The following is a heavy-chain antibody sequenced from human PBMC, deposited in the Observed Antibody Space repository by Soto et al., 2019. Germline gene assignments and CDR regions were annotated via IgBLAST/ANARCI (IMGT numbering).Heavy chain of an antibody. V-gene: IGHV3-64*01. CDR3: GREGYCSVPACFSFDY. D-gene: IGHD2-15*01. J-gene: IGHJ4*02. Sequence: EVQLVESGGGLVQPGGSLRLSCAASGFTFSSYAMHWVRQAPGKGLEYVSAISSNGGSTYYANSVKGRFTISRDNSKNPLYIKMGSWGAGDLVFFYGGREGYCSVPACFSFDYGGKGPRAPLS. CDR2: ISSNGGST. CDR1: GFTFSSYA.